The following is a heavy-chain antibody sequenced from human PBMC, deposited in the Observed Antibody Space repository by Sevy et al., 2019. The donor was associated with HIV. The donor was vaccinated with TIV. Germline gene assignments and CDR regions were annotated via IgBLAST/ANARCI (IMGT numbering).Heavy chain of an antibody. CDR3: TRGLATADTPEYYFDY. CDR2: ITRNSYEAYGGTT. D-gene: IGHD5-12*01. V-gene: IGHV3-49*03. J-gene: IGHJ4*02. Sequence: GGSLRLSGTTAGFTFDDYAMSWFRQAPGKGLEWVAFITRNSYEAYGGTTDYAASVKGRFIISRDDSKSIAHLQMNSLKTEDTAVYYCTRGLATADTPEYYFDYWGQGTLVTVSS. CDR1: GFTFDDYA.